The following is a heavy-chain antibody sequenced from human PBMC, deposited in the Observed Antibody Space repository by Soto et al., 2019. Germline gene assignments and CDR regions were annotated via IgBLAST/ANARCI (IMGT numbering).Heavy chain of an antibody. D-gene: IGHD2-15*01. CDR2: IYSGGST. J-gene: IGHJ5*02. CDR1: GFTVSSNY. V-gene: IGHV3-66*01. Sequence: EVQLVESGGGLVQPGGSLRLSCAASGFTVSSNYMSWVRQAPGKGLEWVSVIYSGGSTYYADSVKGRFTISRDNSKNTLYLQMNGLRAEDTAVYYCARGGPRGSSEFDPWGQGTLVTVSS. CDR3: ARGGPRGSSEFDP.